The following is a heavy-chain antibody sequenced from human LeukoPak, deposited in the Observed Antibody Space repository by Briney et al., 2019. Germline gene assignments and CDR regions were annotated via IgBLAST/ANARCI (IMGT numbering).Heavy chain of an antibody. D-gene: IGHD2-2*01. V-gene: IGHV4-34*01. CDR3: ARVPARPAIDY. Sequence: SETLSLTCAVYGGSFSGYYWSWIRQPPGKGLEWIGEINHSGSTNYNPSLKSRVTISVDTSKNQFSLKLSSVTAADTAVYYCARVPARPAIDYWGQGTLVTVSS. CDR1: GGSFSGYY. J-gene: IGHJ4*02. CDR2: INHSGST.